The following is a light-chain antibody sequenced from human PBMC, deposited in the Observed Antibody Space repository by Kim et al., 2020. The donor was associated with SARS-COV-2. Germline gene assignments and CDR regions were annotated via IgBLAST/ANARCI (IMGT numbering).Light chain of an antibody. V-gene: IGLV2-14*03. CDR1: SSDVGGYNY. CDR2: DVS. Sequence: QSALTQPASVSGSPGQSITVSCTGTSSDVGGYNYVSWYQQHPGKAPKLMIYDVSKRPSGVSNRFSGSKSGNTASLTISGLQAEDEGDYYCSSYTSSSPPLFGGGTQLAVL. CDR3: SSYTSSSPPL. J-gene: IGLJ2*01.